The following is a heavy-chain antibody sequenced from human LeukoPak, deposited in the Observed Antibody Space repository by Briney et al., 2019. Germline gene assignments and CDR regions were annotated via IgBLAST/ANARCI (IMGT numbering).Heavy chain of an antibody. CDR2: IKQDGSEE. V-gene: IGHV3-7*01. J-gene: IGHJ4*02. Sequence: GGSLRLSCAASGFTFTTYWMSWVRQAPGKGLEWVANIKQDGSEEYYVDSVKGRFTISTDNAKNSLYLQMNSLRAEDTAVYYCARDAYYDFWSGYPRYFDYWGQGTLVTVSS. D-gene: IGHD3-3*01. CDR3: ARDAYYDFWSGYPRYFDY. CDR1: GFTFTTYW.